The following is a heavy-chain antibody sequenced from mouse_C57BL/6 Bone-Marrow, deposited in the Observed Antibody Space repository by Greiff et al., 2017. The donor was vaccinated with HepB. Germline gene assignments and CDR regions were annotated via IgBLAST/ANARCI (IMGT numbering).Heavy chain of an antibody. V-gene: IGHV1-81*01. Sequence: QVQLQQSGAELARPGASVKLSCKASGYTFTSYGISWVKQSTGQGLEWIGEIYPRSGNTYYNEKFKGKATLTADESSSTAYMELRSLTSEASAVYFCAGPWLLPYWYFDVWGTGTTVTVSS. CDR3: AGPWLLPYWYFDV. D-gene: IGHD2-3*01. CDR2: IYPRSGNT. J-gene: IGHJ1*03. CDR1: GYTFTSYG.